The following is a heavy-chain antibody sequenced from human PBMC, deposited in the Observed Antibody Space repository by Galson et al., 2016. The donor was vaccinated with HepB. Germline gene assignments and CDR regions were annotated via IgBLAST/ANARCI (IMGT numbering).Heavy chain of an antibody. CDR3: AKEIVVIPAAMSYGMDV. Sequence: SVKVSCKASGGTFSNSGISWVRQAPGQGLEWMGGVIPIFGAPKYAQNFQGRVTIYADESTRTAYMELKTLRSEDTAIYYCAKEIVVIPAAMSYGMDVWGPGTTVTVAS. CDR2: VIPIFGAP. J-gene: IGHJ6*02. V-gene: IGHV1-69*13. D-gene: IGHD2-2*01. CDR1: GGTFSNSG.